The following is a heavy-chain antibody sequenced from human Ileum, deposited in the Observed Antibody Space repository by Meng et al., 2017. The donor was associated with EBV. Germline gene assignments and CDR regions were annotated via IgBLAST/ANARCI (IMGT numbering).Heavy chain of an antibody. CDR1: GFNFNIYA. CDR2: ITASGGTS. J-gene: IGHJ4*02. D-gene: IGHD2-2*01. Sequence: EVPLLGSGGGLVQPGGSLRLPCAASGFNFNIYAINWVRQAPGRGLEWVSGITASGGTSYYADSVKGRFSISRDNSANTVYLQMNSLRAEDTAVYFCSNLPYTYWGQGTLVTVFS. CDR3: SNLPYTY. V-gene: IGHV3-23*01.